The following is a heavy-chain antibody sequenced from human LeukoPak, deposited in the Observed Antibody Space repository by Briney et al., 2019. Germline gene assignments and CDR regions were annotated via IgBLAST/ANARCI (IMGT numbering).Heavy chain of an antibody. V-gene: IGHV4-30-2*01. CDR3: ARVPQYCSSTSCYLHYGMDV. D-gene: IGHD2-2*01. CDR1: GGSISSGGYS. CDR2: IYHSGST. J-gene: IGHJ6*02. Sequence: TLSLTCAVSGGSISSGGYSWSWLRQPPGKGLEWIGYIYHSGSTYYNPSLKSRVTISVDRSKNQFSLKLSSVTAADTAVYYCARVPQYCSSTSCYLHYGMDVWGQGTTVTVSS.